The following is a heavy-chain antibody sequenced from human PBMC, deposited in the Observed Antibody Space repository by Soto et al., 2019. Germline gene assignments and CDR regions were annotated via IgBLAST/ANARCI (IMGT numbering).Heavy chain of an antibody. CDR3: AKDLYGDYVDYYYGMDV. Sequence: PGGSLRLSCAAAGFPFSSYWMSWVRQAPGKGLEWLANIKEDGSEKYYVDSLKGRFTISRDNAKNSLYVQVNSLRVEDTAVYYCAKDLYGDYVDYYYGMDVWGQGTTVTVSS. D-gene: IGHD4-17*01. CDR2: IKEDGSEK. CDR1: GFPFSSYW. J-gene: IGHJ6*02. V-gene: IGHV3-7*01.